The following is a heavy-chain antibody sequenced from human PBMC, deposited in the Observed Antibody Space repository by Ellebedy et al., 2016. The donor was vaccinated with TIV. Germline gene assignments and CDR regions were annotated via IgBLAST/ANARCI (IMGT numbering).Heavy chain of an antibody. CDR2: ISWNSNNI. CDR1: GFTFEDYA. CDR3: VKARYSGYDGDAFDV. J-gene: IGHJ3*01. V-gene: IGHV3-9*01. D-gene: IGHD5-12*01. Sequence: GGSLRLSXAASGFTFEDYAMHWVRQAPGKGLEWVSTISWNSNNINNADSVKGRFTISRDNANNALYLEMNSLRPDDTAFYYCVKARYSGYDGDAFDVWGQGTLVSVSS.